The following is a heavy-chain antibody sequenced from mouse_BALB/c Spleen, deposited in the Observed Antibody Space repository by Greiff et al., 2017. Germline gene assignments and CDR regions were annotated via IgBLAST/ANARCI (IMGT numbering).Heavy chain of an antibody. J-gene: IGHJ1*01. CDR2: ISSGCSTI. Sequence: EVQRVESGGGLVQPGGSRKLSCAASGFTFSSFGMHWVRQAPEKGLEWVAYISSGCSTIYYADTVKGRSTISRDNPTNTLFLQMTSLRSEDTAMYYCARALTGTGYFDVWGAGTTVTVSS. D-gene: IGHD4-1*01. V-gene: IGHV5-17*02. CDR1: GFTFSSFG. CDR3: ARALTGTGYFDV.